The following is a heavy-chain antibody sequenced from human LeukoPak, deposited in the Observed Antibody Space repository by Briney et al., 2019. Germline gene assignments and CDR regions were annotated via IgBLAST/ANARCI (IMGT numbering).Heavy chain of an antibody. CDR3: ARLFGIDGIIYFDY. CDR1: GYSFTSYW. CDR2: IYPGDSDT. J-gene: IGHJ4*02. D-gene: IGHD3-3*01. Sequence: ASLQISCKGSGYSFTSYWIGWVRQMPGKGLEGMGIIYPGDSDTRYRPSFQGQVPISADKSISTAYLQWSSLKASDTAMYYCARLFGIDGIIYFDYWGQGTLVTVSS. V-gene: IGHV5-51*01.